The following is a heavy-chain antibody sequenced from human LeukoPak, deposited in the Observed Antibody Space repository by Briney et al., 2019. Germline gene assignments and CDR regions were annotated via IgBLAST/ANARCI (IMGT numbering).Heavy chain of an antibody. Sequence: SETLSLTCTVSGGSISSYYWSWLRQPPGKGLEWIGYIYYSGSTNYNPSLKSRVTISVDTSKNQFSLKLSSVTAADTAVYYCARGYYYVHWGQGTLVTVSS. CDR3: ARGYYYVH. D-gene: IGHD3-10*02. V-gene: IGHV4-59*08. CDR1: GGSISSYY. J-gene: IGHJ4*02. CDR2: IYYSGST.